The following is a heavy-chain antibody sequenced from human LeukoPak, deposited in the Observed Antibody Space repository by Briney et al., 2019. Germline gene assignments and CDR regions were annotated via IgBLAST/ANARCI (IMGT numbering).Heavy chain of an antibody. CDR1: GYTFTGYY. D-gene: IGHD1-26*01. CDR2: INPNSGDT. CDR3: ARAGPFYSGNYLGF. Sequence: WASVKVSCKASGYTFTGYYMHWVRQAPGQGLEWMGWINPNSGDTNSAQKFQGRVTMTRDTSISTAYMELSRLTSDDTAVYYCARAGPFYSGNYLGFWGQGTLVTVSS. J-gene: IGHJ4*02. V-gene: IGHV1-2*02.